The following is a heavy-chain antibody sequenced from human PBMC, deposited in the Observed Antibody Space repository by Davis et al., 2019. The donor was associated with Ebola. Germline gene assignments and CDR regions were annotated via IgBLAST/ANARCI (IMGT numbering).Heavy chain of an antibody. V-gene: IGHV3-23*01. CDR1: GFTFSTYA. CDR2: FSGSGGST. J-gene: IGHJ4*02. Sequence: GESLKISCAASGFTFSTYAMSWVRQAPGKGLEWVSAFSGSGGSTYYADSVKGRFTISRDNSKNTLYLQMNSLRAEDTAVYYCARDRRAYCGGDCYSFDYWGQGTLVTVSS. CDR3: ARDRRAYCGGDCYSFDY. D-gene: IGHD2-21*01.